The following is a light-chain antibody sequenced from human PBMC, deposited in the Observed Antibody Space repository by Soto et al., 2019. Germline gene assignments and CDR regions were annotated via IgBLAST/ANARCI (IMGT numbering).Light chain of an antibody. CDR3: QSYGSSLSGVV. Sequence: QLVLTQPPSVSGAPGQRVTISCTGSSSNIGAGYDVHWYQQLPGTAPKLLIYGNNNRPSGVPDRFSGSKSGTSASLAITGLQAEDAADYYCQSYGSSLSGVVFGGGTKLTVL. CDR1: SSNIGAGYD. J-gene: IGLJ2*01. V-gene: IGLV1-40*01. CDR2: GNN.